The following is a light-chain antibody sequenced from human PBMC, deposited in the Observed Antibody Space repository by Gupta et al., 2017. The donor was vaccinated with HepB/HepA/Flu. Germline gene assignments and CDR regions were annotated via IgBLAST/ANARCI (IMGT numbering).Light chain of an antibody. CDR3: VGWDDSLSGYV. CDR1: SSNIGNDN. V-gene: IGLV1-47*02. CDR2: NDN. Sequence: QPVLTQPPSASGTPGQRVTISCSGSSSNIGNDNASWYQQLPGTAPKLLIYNDNQRPSGVPDRLSGSKSGTTASLAISGLRSEDEADYYCVGWDDSLSGYVFGAGTKVTVL. J-gene: IGLJ1*01.